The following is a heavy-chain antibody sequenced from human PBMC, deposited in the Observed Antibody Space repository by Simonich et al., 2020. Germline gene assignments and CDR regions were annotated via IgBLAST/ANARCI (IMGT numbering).Heavy chain of an antibody. CDR2: IWYDGSNN. V-gene: IGHV3-33*01. J-gene: IGHJ4*02. CDR3: ARERAAAGEAFDY. D-gene: IGHD6-13*01. Sequence: QVQLVESGGGVVQPGRSLRLSCAASGFPFSSLCMHWVRQAPGKGMEWVAVIWYDGSNNYYADSVNGRFTISRDNSKNTLYLQMNSLRAEDTAVYYCARERAAAGEAFDYWGQGTLVTVSS. CDR1: GFPFSSLC.